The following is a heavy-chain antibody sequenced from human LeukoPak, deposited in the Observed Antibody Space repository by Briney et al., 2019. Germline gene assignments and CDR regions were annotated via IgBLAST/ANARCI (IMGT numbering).Heavy chain of an antibody. Sequence: GGSLKLSCAASGFTFSRYAMHWVRQGPGKGLEWVAIVTYDGRNKYYADSVKGRFTISRDNSKNTLYLQMNSLRAEGTAVYYCARVAGDTGGFDIWGQGTMVTVSS. CDR1: GFTFSRYA. CDR2: VTYDGRNK. V-gene: IGHV3-30*04. J-gene: IGHJ3*02. D-gene: IGHD5-18*01. CDR3: ARVAGDTGGFDI.